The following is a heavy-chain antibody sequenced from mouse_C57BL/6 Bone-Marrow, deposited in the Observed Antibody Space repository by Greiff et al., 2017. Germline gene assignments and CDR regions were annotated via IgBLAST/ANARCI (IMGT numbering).Heavy chain of an antibody. CDR2: INPSSGYT. Sequence: VKLMESGAELARPGASVKMSCKASGYTFTSYTMHWVKQRPGQGLEWIGYINPSSGYTKYNQKFKDKATLTADKSSSTAYMQLSSLTSEDSAVYYCARYYDYDYWGQGTTLTVSS. CDR3: ARYYDYDY. CDR1: GYTFTSYT. J-gene: IGHJ2*01. D-gene: IGHD2-4*01. V-gene: IGHV1-4*01.